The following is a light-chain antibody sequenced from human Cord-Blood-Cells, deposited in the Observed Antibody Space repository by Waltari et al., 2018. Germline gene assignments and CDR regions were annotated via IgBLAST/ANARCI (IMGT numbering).Light chain of an antibody. Sequence: HSALTQPPSASGSPGQSVTISCTGTSSDVGGYNYVSWYQQHPGKAPKLMIYEVSKRPSGAPDRFSGSKSGNTASLAVSGLQAEDEADYYCSSYAGSNNLVFGGGTKLTVL. CDR2: EVS. CDR3: SSYAGSNNLV. J-gene: IGLJ3*02. CDR1: SSDVGGYNY. V-gene: IGLV2-8*01.